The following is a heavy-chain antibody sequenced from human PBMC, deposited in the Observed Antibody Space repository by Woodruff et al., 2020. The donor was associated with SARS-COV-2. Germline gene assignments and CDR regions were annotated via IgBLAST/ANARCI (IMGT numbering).Heavy chain of an antibody. CDR3: AKDEGVV. J-gene: IGHJ4*02. Sequence: FTISRDNSKNTLYLQMNSLRAEDTAVYYCAKDEGVVWGQGTLVTVSS. V-gene: IGHV3-30*02.